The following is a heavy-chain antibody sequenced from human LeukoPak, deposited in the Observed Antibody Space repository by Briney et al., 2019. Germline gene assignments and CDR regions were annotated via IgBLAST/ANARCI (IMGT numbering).Heavy chain of an antibody. J-gene: IGHJ4*02. CDR2: IWFDGSNK. CDR1: GXTFSNYD. Sequence: GRSLRLSCAASGXTFSNYDMHWVPQAPGKGLEWVAVIWFDGSNKFYADSVKGRFTISRDNSKNTLYLQMNSLRAEDTAVYYCASSAGALIDCWGQGTLVIVSS. V-gene: IGHV3-33*01. CDR3: ASSAGALIDC. D-gene: IGHD6-19*01.